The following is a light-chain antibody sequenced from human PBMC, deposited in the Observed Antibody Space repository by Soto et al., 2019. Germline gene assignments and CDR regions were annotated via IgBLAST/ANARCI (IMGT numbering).Light chain of an antibody. J-gene: IGKJ3*01. CDR3: HQYGSTPFT. Sequence: EIVLTQSPGTLSLSPGARATLSCRASQGVSANSLAWYRQSLGQAPNLLIYGASSTAAGIPDRFSGNGSWTDFTLTISRLETEDCALYYCHQYGSTPFTFGPGTKVDIK. V-gene: IGKV3-20*01. CDR2: GAS. CDR1: QGVSANS.